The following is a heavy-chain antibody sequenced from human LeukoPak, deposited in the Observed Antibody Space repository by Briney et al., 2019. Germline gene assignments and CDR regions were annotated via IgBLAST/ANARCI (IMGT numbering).Heavy chain of an antibody. D-gene: IGHD2-2*01. Sequence: GGSLRLSCAVSGFTLGSYWMSWVRQAPGKGLEWVANINQDGSEKYYVDSVKGRFTISRDNAKNSLYLQMNSLGAEDTAVYYCARDTSWHYFDYWGQGTLVTVSS. CDR3: ARDTSWHYFDY. J-gene: IGHJ4*02. CDR2: INQDGSEK. V-gene: IGHV3-7*01. CDR1: GFTLGSYW.